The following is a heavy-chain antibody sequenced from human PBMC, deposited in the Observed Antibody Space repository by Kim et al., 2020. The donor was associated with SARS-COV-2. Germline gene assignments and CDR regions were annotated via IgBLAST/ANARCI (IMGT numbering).Heavy chain of an antibody. CDR3: ARVWFYSYGHRGYFDY. CDR1: GGSISSSSYY. CDR2: IYYIGTT. Sequence: SETLSLTCTGSGGSISSSSYYWGWIRQPPGKGLEWIGSIYYIGTTYYNPSLESRVTVSVDTSKNQFSLKLSYVTAADTAVYYCARVWFYSYGHRGYFDYWGQGTLVTVSS. V-gene: IGHV4-39*07. D-gene: IGHD5-18*01. J-gene: IGHJ4*02.